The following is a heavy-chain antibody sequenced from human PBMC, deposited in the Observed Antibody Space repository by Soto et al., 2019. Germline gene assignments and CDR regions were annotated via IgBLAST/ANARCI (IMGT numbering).Heavy chain of an antibody. D-gene: IGHD3-16*02. CDR3: ARAIMITFGGVIGSEYFQH. CDR2: INAGNGNT. CDR1: GYTFTSYA. V-gene: IGHV1-3*01. J-gene: IGHJ1*01. Sequence: QVQLVQSGAEVKKPGASVKVSCKASGYTFTSYAMHWVRQAPGQRLEWMGWINAGNGNTKYSQKFQGRVTITRDTAASTAYMELSSLRAEDTAVYYCARAIMITFGGVIGSEYFQHWGQGTLVTVSS.